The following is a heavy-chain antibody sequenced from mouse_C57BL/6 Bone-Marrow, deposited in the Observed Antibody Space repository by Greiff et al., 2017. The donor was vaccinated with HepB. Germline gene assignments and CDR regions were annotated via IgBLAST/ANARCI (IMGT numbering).Heavy chain of an antibody. CDR3: AREGLYGDWYFDV. V-gene: IGHV1-52*01. CDR1: GYTFTSYW. J-gene: IGHJ1*03. CDR2: IDPSDSET. D-gene: IGHD1-1*02. Sequence: VQLQQPGAELVRPGSSVKLSCKASGYTFTSYWMHWVKQRPIQGLEWIGNIDPSDSETHYNQKFKDKATLTVDKSSSTAYMQLSSLTSEDSAVYYCAREGLYGDWYFDVWGTGTTVTVSS.